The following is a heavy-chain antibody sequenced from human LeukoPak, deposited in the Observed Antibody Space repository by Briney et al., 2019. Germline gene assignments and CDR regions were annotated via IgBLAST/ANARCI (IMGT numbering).Heavy chain of an antibody. CDR3: ARSGYCSGGSCSRSYYYYGMDV. CDR2: INPSGGST. D-gene: IGHD2-15*01. V-gene: IGHV1-46*01. J-gene: IGHJ6*02. Sequence: EASVTVSCKASGGTFSSYAISWVRQAPGQGLEWMGIINPSGGSTSYAQKFQGRVTMTRDTSTSTVYMELSSLRSEDTAVYYCARSGYCSGGSCSRSYYYYGMDVWGQGTTVTVSS. CDR1: GGTFSSYA.